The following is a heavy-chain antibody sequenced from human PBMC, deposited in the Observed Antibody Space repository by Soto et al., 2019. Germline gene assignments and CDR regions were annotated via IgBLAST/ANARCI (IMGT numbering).Heavy chain of an antibody. CDR3: ARDRDSGSKDAFDI. Sequence: GGSLRLSCAASGFTFSSYGMHWVRQAPGKGLEWVAVIWYDGSNKYYADSVKGRFTISRDNSKNTLYLQMNSLRAEDTAVYYCARDRDSGSKDAFDIWGQGTMGT. J-gene: IGHJ3*02. CDR2: IWYDGSNK. CDR1: GFTFSSYG. D-gene: IGHD1-26*01. V-gene: IGHV3-33*01.